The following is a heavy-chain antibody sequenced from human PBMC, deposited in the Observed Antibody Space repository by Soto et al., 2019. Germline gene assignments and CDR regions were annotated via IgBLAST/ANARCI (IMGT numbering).Heavy chain of an antibody. V-gene: IGHV4-34*01. D-gene: IGHD2-2*01. CDR1: GGSFSGYY. CDR3: ASACSSTSCYLNYYYGMDV. Sequence: PSETLSLTCAVYGGSFSGYYWSLLRPPPGKGLEWIGESNHSGSTNYNPPLKGRVTISVDTSKNQFSLKLSSVTAADTAVYYCASACSSTSCYLNYYYGMDVWGQGTTVTVSS. CDR2: SNHSGST. J-gene: IGHJ6*02.